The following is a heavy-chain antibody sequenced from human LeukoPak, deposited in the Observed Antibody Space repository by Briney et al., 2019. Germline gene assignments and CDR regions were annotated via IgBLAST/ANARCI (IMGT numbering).Heavy chain of an antibody. Sequence: GGSLRLSCAASGFTFSIYSMNWVRQAPGKGLEWVSYIGGTHSNIYYADSAKGRFTISRDDAKNSLYLQMNSLRDENTAVYYCARDRDYAFDSWGQGTLVTVSS. CDR1: GFTFSIYS. D-gene: IGHD4-17*01. J-gene: IGHJ4*02. CDR3: ARDRDYAFDS. CDR2: IGGTHSNI. V-gene: IGHV3-48*02.